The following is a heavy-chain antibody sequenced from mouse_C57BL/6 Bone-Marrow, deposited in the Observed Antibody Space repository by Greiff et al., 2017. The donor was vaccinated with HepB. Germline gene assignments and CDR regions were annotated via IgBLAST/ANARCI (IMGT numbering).Heavy chain of an antibody. CDR2: ISNGGGST. D-gene: IGHD4-1*01. CDR1: GFTFSDYY. Sequence: EVQGVESGGGLVQPGGSLKLSCAASGFTFSDYYMYWVRQTPEKRLEWVAYISNGGGSTYYPDTVKGRFTISRDNAKNTLYLQVSRLQSEDTAMYYCARHSGRDYFDYGGQGTTLTVPS. J-gene: IGHJ2*01. V-gene: IGHV5-12*01. CDR3: ARHSGRDYFDY.